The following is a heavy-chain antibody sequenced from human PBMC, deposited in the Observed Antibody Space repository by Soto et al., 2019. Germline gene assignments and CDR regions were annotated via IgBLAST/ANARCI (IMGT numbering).Heavy chain of an antibody. Sequence: ASVKVSCKASGYTFTNYGVSWVRQAPGQGLEWMGWISTDNGNTYYAQKFQGRVTMTTDTSTNTACMDLRSLRSDDTAVYYCARDLTGRFDYWGQGTLVTVSS. CDR3: ARDLTGRFDY. CDR2: ISTDNGNT. CDR1: GYTFTNYG. V-gene: IGHV1-18*04. J-gene: IGHJ4*02. D-gene: IGHD7-27*01.